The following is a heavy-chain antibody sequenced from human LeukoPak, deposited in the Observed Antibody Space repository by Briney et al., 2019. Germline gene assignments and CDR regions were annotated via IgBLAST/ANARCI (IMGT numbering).Heavy chain of an antibody. D-gene: IGHD5-18*01. CDR2: ISGSGGST. V-gene: IGHV3-23*01. CDR1: GFTFSSYA. Sequence: PGGSLRLSCAASGFTFSSYAMSWVRQAPGKGLEWVSAISGSGGSTYYADSVKGRFTISRDNSKNTLYLQMNSLRAEDTAVYYCAKDQVRGYSYGYPHPSFDYWGQGTLVTVSS. CDR3: AKDQVRGYSYGYPHPSFDY. J-gene: IGHJ4*02.